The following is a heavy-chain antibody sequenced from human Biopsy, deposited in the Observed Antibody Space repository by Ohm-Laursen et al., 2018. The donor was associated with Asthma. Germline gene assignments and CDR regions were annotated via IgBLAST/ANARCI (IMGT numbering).Heavy chain of an antibody. Sequence: ASVKVSCKAHGDILSSFGIKWVRKAPGQGLEWMGWISAYNGNTNYTQKLQGRVTMTTDTSTSTAYMELRSLRSDDTAVYYCARDGPVGAPSDYWGQGTLVTVSS. CDR1: GDILSSFG. CDR3: ARDGPVGAPSDY. V-gene: IGHV1-18*01. CDR2: ISAYNGNT. J-gene: IGHJ4*02. D-gene: IGHD1-26*01.